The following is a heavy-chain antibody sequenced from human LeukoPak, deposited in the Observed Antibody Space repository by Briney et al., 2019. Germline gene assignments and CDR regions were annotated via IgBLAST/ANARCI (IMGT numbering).Heavy chain of an antibody. CDR1: GFTYSSYA. CDR3: AKDGRYSTTYFDY. V-gene: IGHV3-23*01. Sequence: GGSLRLSCAASGFTYSSYAMSWVRQAPGKGLEWVSAISGSGGSTYYADSVKGRFTISRDNSKNTLYLQMNSLRAEDTAVYYCAKDGRYSTTYFDYWGQGTLVTVSS. D-gene: IGHD2-8*01. CDR2: ISGSGGST. J-gene: IGHJ4*02.